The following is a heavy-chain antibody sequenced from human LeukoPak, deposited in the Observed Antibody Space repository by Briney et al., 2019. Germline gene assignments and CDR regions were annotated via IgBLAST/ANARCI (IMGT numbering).Heavy chain of an antibody. CDR3: AKGSYYDRSGSYHTGYFDL. D-gene: IGHD3-22*01. Sequence: GGSLRLSCAASGFTFRSYAMTWVRQAPGKGLERVADISGRGDSSYYAPTVRGRFTISRDNSKNTMDLQMNGLRAEDTATYYCAKGSYYDRSGSYHTGYFDLWGRGSLVTVSS. CDR1: GFTFRSYA. J-gene: IGHJ2*01. V-gene: IGHV3-23*01. CDR2: ISGRGDSS.